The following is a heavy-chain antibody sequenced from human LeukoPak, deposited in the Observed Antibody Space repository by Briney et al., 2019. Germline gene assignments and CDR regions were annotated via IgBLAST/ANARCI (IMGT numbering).Heavy chain of an antibody. CDR2: INGDGSSS. V-gene: IGHV3-74*01. J-gene: IGHJ6*01. Sequence: GGSLRLSCAASGFTFSTYWMHWVRPAPGKGVVWVSRINGDGSSSTYADSVKGRFNISRDNAKHTLCRQMNSLRTEDTAVYYCTRNPSMVVWGQGATGTVS. CDR1: GFTFSTYW. CDR3: TRNPSMVV.